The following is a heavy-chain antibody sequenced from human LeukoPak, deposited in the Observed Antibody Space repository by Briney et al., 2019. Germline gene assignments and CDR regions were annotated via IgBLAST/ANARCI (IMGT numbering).Heavy chain of an antibody. CDR1: GFTFGDYA. D-gene: IGHD3-9*01. CDR3: TRDKWGGGYFDWLSSYYYYYMDV. Sequence: GGSLRLSCTASGFTFGDYAMSWVRQAPGKGLEWVGFIRSKAYGGTTEYAASVKGRFTISRDDSKSIAYLQMNSLKTEDTAVYYCTRDKWGGGYFDWLSSYYYYYMDVWGKGTTVTISS. V-gene: IGHV3-49*04. CDR2: IRSKAYGGTT. J-gene: IGHJ6*03.